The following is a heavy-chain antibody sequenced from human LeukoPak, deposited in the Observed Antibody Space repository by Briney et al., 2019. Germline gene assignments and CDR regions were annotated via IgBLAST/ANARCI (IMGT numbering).Heavy chain of an antibody. CDR2: ISSSGSTI. CDR3: ARISQDYGDLQAGWFDP. Sequence: PGGSLRLSCAASGFTFSSYEMNWVRQAPGKGLEWVSYISSSGSTIYYADSVKGRFTISRDNAKNSLYLQMNSLRAEDTAVYYCARISQDYGDLQAGWFDPWGQGTLVTVSS. D-gene: IGHD4-17*01. J-gene: IGHJ5*02. CDR1: GFTFSSYE. V-gene: IGHV3-48*03.